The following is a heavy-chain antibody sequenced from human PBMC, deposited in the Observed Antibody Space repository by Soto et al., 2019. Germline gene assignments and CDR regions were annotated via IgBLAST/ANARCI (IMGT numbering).Heavy chain of an antibody. CDR1: GGTFSSYA. Sequence: SVKVSCKASGGTFSSYAISWVRQAPGQGLEWMGGIIPIFGTANYAQKFQGRVTITADESTSTAYMELSSLRSEDTAVYYCASSRAGFGELFYYYGMDVWGQGTTVTVSS. CDR2: IIPIFGTA. V-gene: IGHV1-69*13. CDR3: ASSRAGFGELFYYYGMDV. J-gene: IGHJ6*02. D-gene: IGHD3-10*01.